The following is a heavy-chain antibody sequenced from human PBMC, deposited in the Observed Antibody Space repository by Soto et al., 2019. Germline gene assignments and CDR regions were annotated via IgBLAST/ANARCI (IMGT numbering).Heavy chain of an antibody. Sequence: PGVALKISCKGSGYRFSTYWIAWIRQMPRKGLMWMVIIYPGDSDATYSPSFQGHVVISVDKSISTAYLPWSSLKASHTAMYYCARPRMEGGREGLDFWGQGTLVTVSS. V-gene: IGHV5-51*01. D-gene: IGHD1-26*01. CDR3: ARPRMEGGREGLDF. CDR2: IYPGDSDA. J-gene: IGHJ5*01. CDR1: GYRFSTYW.